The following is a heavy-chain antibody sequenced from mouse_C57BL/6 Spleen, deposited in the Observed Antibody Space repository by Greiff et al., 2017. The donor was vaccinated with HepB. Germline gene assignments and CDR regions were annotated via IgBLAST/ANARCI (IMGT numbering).Heavy chain of an antibody. Sequence: VKLMESGAELARPGASVKLSCKASGYTFTSYGISWVKQRTGQGLEWIGEIYPRSGNTYYNEKFKGKATLTADKSSSTAYMELRSLPSEDSAVYFCARSRYYGSSYYCDYWGQGTTLTVSS. CDR2: IYPRSGNT. D-gene: IGHD1-1*01. CDR3: ARSRYYGSSYYCDY. CDR1: GYTFTSYG. V-gene: IGHV1-81*01. J-gene: IGHJ2*01.